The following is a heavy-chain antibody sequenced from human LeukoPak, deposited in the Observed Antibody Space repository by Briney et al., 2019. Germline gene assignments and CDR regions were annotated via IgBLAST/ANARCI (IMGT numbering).Heavy chain of an antibody. Sequence: ASVKVSCKASGYTFTTYGISWVRQAPGQGLEWMGWISADNGNTNYAQKLQGRVTMTTDTSTSTAYMELRSLRSDDTAVYYCARDKLGSSSWYVYFQHWGQGTLVTVSS. CDR1: GYTFTTYG. J-gene: IGHJ1*01. CDR2: ISADNGNT. CDR3: ARDKLGSSSWYVYFQH. D-gene: IGHD6-13*01. V-gene: IGHV1-18*01.